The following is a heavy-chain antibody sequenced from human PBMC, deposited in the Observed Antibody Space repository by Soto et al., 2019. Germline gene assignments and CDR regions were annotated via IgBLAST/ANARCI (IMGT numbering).Heavy chain of an antibody. J-gene: IGHJ4*02. D-gene: IGHD3-9*01. CDR1: GGSMSSSSYY. V-gene: IGHV4-39*01. CDR3: ARGFDILTFGFCLDY. Sequence: SETLSLTCTASGGSMSSSSYYWGWIRQAPGKGLEWIANMYFSGFYSGSTSYNPSLKSRVTISVDTSKNQFSLQVSSVTAADTAVYYCARGFDILTFGFCLDYWGQGTLVTVSS. CDR2: MYFSGFYSGST.